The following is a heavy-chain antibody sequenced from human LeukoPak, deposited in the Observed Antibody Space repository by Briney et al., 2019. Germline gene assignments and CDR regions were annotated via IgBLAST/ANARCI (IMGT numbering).Heavy chain of an antibody. D-gene: IGHD2-15*01. CDR1: GFTFSSYG. CDR3: ARDFCSGGSCYLDAFDI. Sequence: AGSLRLSCAASGFTFSSYGMHWVRQAPGKGLEWVAVIWYDGTNTYYADSVKGRFTISRDNSKNTLYLQMNSLRAEDTAVYYCARDFCSGGSCYLDAFDIWGQGTMVTVSS. CDR2: IWYDGTNT. J-gene: IGHJ3*02. V-gene: IGHV3-33*01.